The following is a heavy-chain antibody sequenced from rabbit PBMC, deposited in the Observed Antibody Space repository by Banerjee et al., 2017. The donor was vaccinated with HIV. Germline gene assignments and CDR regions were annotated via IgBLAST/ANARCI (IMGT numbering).Heavy chain of an antibody. CDR2: IYGGDDST. D-gene: IGHD6-1*01. V-gene: IGHV1S40*01. Sequence: QSLEESGGGLVKPGASLTLTCKASGFSFSSSYWMSWVRQAPGKGLEWIGCIYGGDDSTDYAGWAKGRFTISKTSSTTVTLQMTSLTAADTATYFCAREDTYGYVDYAYAERYFNLWGPGTLVTVS. J-gene: IGHJ4*01. CDR1: GFSFSSSYW. CDR3: AREDTYGYVDYAYAERYFNL.